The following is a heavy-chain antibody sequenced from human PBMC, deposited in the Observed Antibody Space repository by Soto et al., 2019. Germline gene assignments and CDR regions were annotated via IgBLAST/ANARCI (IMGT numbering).Heavy chain of an antibody. J-gene: IGHJ4*02. CDR3: ARARQVYYDILTGYYYFEY. V-gene: IGHV2-5*02. D-gene: IGHD3-9*01. Sequence: QITLKESGPTLVKPTQTLTLTCTFSGFSLSTSGVGVGWIRQPPGKALEWLALIYWDDDKRYSPSLKSRLTITKDTSKNQVVLTMTNMDPVDTATYYCARARQVYYDILTGYYYFEYWGQGTLVTVSS. CDR1: GFSLSTSGVG. CDR2: IYWDDDK.